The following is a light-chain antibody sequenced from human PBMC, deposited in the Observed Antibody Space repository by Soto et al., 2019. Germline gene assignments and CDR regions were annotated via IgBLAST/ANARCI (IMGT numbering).Light chain of an antibody. CDR2: DVT. V-gene: IGLV2-11*01. J-gene: IGLJ1*01. CDR1: SSDVGGYNY. Sequence: QSALTQPRSVSGSPGQSVTISCTGSSSDVGGYNYVSWYQQQPGKAPKLLIYDVTIRTSGVSARFSGSKSGNTASLTISGLQAEDDADYFCCSYEGTYTSFVLGTGTKLTVL. CDR3: CSYEGTYTSFV.